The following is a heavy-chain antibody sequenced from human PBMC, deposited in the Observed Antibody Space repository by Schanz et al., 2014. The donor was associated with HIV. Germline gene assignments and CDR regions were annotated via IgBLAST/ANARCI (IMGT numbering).Heavy chain of an antibody. Sequence: QVQLVQSGAEVKKPGASVKVSCKASGYTFTNYDINWVRQATGQGLEWMGWISVYNGNTDYAQKLQGRVTMTTDTSTNTAYMELRSLRSDDTAVYYCARSLDYYGSGSSHWGQGTLVIVSS. V-gene: IGHV1-18*01. CDR3: ARSLDYYGSGSSH. J-gene: IGHJ4*02. CDR2: ISVYNGNT. D-gene: IGHD3-10*01. CDR1: GYTFTNYD.